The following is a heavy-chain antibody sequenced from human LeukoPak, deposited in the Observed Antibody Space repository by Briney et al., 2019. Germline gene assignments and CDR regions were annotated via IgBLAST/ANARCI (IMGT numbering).Heavy chain of an antibody. J-gene: IGHJ4*02. CDR3: AREGGSGSIDY. V-gene: IGHV4-30-2*01. CDR1: GGSISSGGYS. Sequence: SQTLSLTCAVSGGSISSGGYSWSWIRQPPGKGLEWIGYIYHSGSTYYNPSLKSRVTISVDRSKNQFSLKLSSVTAADTAVYYCAREGGSGSIDYWGQGTLVTVSS. D-gene: IGHD3-10*01. CDR2: IYHSGST.